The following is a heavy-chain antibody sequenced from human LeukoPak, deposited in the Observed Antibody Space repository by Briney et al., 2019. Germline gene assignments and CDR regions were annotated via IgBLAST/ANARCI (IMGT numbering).Heavy chain of an antibody. CDR3: AARYFDWLLSPYYYGMDV. CDR1: GGSISSSNW. J-gene: IGHJ6*04. CDR2: IYHSGST. V-gene: IGHV4-4*02. Sequence: SETLSLTCAVSGGSISSSNWWSWVRQPPGKGLEWIGEIYHSGSTNYNPSLKSRVTISVDKSKNQFSLKLSSVTAVDTAVYYCAARYFDWLLSPYYYGMDVWGKGTTVTVSS. D-gene: IGHD3-9*01.